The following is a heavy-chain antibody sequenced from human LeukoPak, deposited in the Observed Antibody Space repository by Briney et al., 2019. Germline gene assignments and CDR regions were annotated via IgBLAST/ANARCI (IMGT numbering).Heavy chain of an antibody. CDR1: GGSFSGYY. Sequence: PSETLSLTCAVYGGSFSGYYWSWIRQPPGKGLEWIGEINHSGSTNYNPSLKSRVTISVDTSKNQFSLKLSSVTAADTAVYYCARGRISSWYYYYMDGWGKGTTVTVSS. D-gene: IGHD6-13*01. CDR2: INHSGST. CDR3: ARGRISSWYYYYMDG. V-gene: IGHV4-34*01. J-gene: IGHJ6*03.